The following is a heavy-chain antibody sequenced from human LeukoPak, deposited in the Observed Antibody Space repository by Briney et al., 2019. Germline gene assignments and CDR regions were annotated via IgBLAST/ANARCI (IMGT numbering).Heavy chain of an antibody. D-gene: IGHD3-10*01. CDR1: GFTVSSNY. Sequence: PGGSLRLSCAASGFTVSSNYMSWVRQAPGKGLEWVSVIYSGGSTYYADSVKGRFTISRDNSKNTLYLQMNSLRAEDTAVYYCASYGSGSPPYNWFDPWGQGTLVTVSS. CDR3: ASYGSGSPPYNWFDP. V-gene: IGHV3-66*01. CDR2: IYSGGST. J-gene: IGHJ5*02.